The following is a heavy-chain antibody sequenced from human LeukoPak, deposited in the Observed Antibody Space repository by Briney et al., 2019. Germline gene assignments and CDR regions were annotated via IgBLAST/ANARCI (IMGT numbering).Heavy chain of an antibody. J-gene: IGHJ4*02. CDR1: GFTFDDYA. D-gene: IGHD2-2*01. Sequence: PGRSLRLSCAASGFTFDDYAMHWVRQAPGKGLEWASGISWNSGSIGYADSVKGRFTISRDNAKNSLYLQMNSLRAEDTALYYCAKDINPLGYCSSTSCPLFDYWGQGTLVTVSS. CDR2: ISWNSGSI. CDR3: AKDINPLGYCSSTSCPLFDY. V-gene: IGHV3-9*01.